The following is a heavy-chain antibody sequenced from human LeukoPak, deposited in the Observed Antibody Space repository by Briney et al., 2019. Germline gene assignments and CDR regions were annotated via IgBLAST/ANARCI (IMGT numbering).Heavy chain of an antibody. CDR3: AKVPTYDSSGYYNFDY. V-gene: IGHV3-23*01. J-gene: IGHJ4*02. CDR2: ISGSGGST. D-gene: IGHD3-22*01. CDR1: GFTFSSYA. Sequence: PGGSLRLSCAASGFTFSSYAMSWVRQAPGKGLEWVSAISGSGGSTYYADSVKGRFTTSRDNSKNTLYLQMNSLRAEDTAVYYCAKVPTYDSSGYYNFDYWGQGTLVTVSS.